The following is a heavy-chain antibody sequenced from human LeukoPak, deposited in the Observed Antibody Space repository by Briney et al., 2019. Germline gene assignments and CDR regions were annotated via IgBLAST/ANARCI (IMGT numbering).Heavy chain of an antibody. CDR2: ISGSDPGT. Sequence: PGGSLRLSRVASGFTFITYAMSWVRQTPWMGLEWVSAISGSDPGTDHADSVKGRFTISRDNSKNTLYLQMNNLRAEVAPIYLCAKAPLGSCTGARCYSLDAWGKGTTVSVSS. D-gene: IGHD2-8*02. J-gene: IGHJ6*03. CDR3: AKAPLGSCTGARCYSLDA. CDR1: GFTFITYA. V-gene: IGHV3-23*01.